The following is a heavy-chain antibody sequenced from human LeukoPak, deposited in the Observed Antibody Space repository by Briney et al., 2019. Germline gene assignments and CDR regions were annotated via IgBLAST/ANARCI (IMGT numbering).Heavy chain of an antibody. V-gene: IGHV3-48*04. CDR1: GFTFSSNS. Sequence: PGGPLRLSCAASGFTFSSNSMNWVRQAPGKGLEWVSYISSTGGTIYYADSMKGRFTISRDNAKNSLYLQMNSLRVEDTAVYYCARMNYVSSGWGAPFDYWGQGTLVTVSS. CDR3: ARMNYVSSGWGAPFDY. CDR2: ISSTGGTI. D-gene: IGHD1-7*01. J-gene: IGHJ4*02.